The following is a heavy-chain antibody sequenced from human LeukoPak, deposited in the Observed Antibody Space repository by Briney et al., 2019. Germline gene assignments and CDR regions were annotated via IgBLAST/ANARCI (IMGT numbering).Heavy chain of an antibody. CDR1: GGSISSGGYY. Sequence: SQTLSLTCTVSGGSISSGGYYWSWIRQHPGKGLEWIGYIYYSGSTYCNPSLKSRVTISVDTSKNQFSLKLSSVTAADTAVYYCAREGTTYYYGSGTPGFDYWGQGTLVTVSS. CDR3: AREGTTYYYGSGTPGFDY. J-gene: IGHJ4*02. V-gene: IGHV4-31*03. CDR2: IYYSGST. D-gene: IGHD3-10*01.